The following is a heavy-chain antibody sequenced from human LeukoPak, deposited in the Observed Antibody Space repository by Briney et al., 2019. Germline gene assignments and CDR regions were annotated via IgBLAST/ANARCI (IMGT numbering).Heavy chain of an antibody. Sequence: GGSLRLSCAASGFTLSNYNMNWVRQAPGKGLEWVSSITSTSSYIYYADSVKGRFTISRDNSKNTLYLQMNSLRAEDTAVYYCANGYCTNGVCYPYYYYYMDVWGKGTTVTVSS. CDR2: ITSTSSYI. J-gene: IGHJ6*03. CDR1: GFTLSNYN. D-gene: IGHD2-8*01. V-gene: IGHV3-21*01. CDR3: ANGYCTNGVCYPYYYYYMDV.